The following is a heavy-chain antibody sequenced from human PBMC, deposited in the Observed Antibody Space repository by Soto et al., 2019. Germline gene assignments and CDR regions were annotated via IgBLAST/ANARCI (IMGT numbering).Heavy chain of an antibody. Sequence: SETLSLTCTVSGGSISSYYWSWIRQPPGKGLEWIGYIYYSGSTNYNPSLKSRVTISVDTSKNQFSLKLSSVTAADTAVYYCARLYYDFWSGYSDYYYYMDVWGKGTTVTVSS. CDR3: ARLYYDFWSGYSDYYYYMDV. V-gene: IGHV4-59*08. CDR2: IYYSGST. D-gene: IGHD3-3*01. CDR1: GGSISSYY. J-gene: IGHJ6*03.